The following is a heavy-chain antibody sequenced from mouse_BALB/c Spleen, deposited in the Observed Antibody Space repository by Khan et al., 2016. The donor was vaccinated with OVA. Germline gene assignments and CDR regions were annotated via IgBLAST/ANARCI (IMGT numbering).Heavy chain of an antibody. CDR3: ASELGRYYAMDY. CDR2: ITNSGST. D-gene: IGHD4-1*01. J-gene: IGHJ4*01. V-gene: IGHV3-2*02. Sequence: EVQLQESGPGLVKPSQSLSLTCTVTGYSITRDYAWNWIRQFPGNKLEWMGYITNSGSTNYNPYLKSRISITRDTSKNQFFLQLNSVTTEDTAIYYCASELGRYYAMDYWGQGTSVTVSS. CDR1: GYSITRDYA.